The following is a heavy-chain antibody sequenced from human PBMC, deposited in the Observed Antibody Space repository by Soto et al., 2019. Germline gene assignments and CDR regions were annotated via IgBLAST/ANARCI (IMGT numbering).Heavy chain of an antibody. J-gene: IGHJ4*02. V-gene: IGHV3-48*02. CDR3: ARDQYCGGDCYHYFDY. CDR2: ISSSSSTI. Sequence: GGSLRLSCAASGFTFSSYSMNWVRQAPGKGLEWVSYISSSSSTIYYADSVKGRFTISRDNAKNSLYLQMNSLRDEDTAVYYCARDQYCGGDCYHYFDYWGQGTLVTVSS. D-gene: IGHD2-21*02. CDR1: GFTFSSYS.